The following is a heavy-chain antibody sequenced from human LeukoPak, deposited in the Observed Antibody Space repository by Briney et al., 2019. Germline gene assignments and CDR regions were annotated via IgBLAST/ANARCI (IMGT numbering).Heavy chain of an antibody. CDR3: ARVDSGSFGFYYYYYMDV. D-gene: IGHD1-26*01. V-gene: IGHV4-38-2*01. Sequence: SETLSLTCAVSGYSISSGYYWGWIRQPPGKGLECIGSIYHSGSTYYNPSLKSRVTISVDTSKNQFSLKLSSVTAADTAVYYCARVDSGSFGFYYYYYMDVWGKGTTVTVSS. CDR2: IYHSGST. CDR1: GYSISSGYY. J-gene: IGHJ6*03.